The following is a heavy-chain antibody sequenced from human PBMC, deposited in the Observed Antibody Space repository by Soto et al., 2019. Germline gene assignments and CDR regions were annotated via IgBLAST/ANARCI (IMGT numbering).Heavy chain of an antibody. Sequence: QVQLVQSGAEGKKPGSSVKVSCKASGGTFSSYAISWVRQAPGQGLEWMGGIIPIFGTANYARKFQGRVTITADKSTSTAYMELSSLRSEDTAVYYCARGSGGIAARRYYSYYGMAVWGHGTTVTVSS. CDR1: GGTFSSYA. CDR3: ARGSGGIAARRYYSYYGMAV. CDR2: IIPIFGTA. V-gene: IGHV1-69*06. D-gene: IGHD6-6*01. J-gene: IGHJ6*02.